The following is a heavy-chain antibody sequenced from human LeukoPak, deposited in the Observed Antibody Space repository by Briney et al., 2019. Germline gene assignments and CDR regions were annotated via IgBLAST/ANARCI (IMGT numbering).Heavy chain of an antibody. CDR1: GYTLTSCG. CDR3: ARDPAYYDILTGYYTSLYYFDY. CDR2: ISAYNGNT. Sequence: ASVKVSCKASGYTLTSCGISWVRQAPGQGLEWMGWISAYNGNTNYAQKLQGRVTMTTDTSTSTAYMELRSLRSDDTAVYYCARDPAYYDILTGYYTSLYYFDYWGQGTLVTVSS. D-gene: IGHD3-9*01. V-gene: IGHV1-18*01. J-gene: IGHJ4*02.